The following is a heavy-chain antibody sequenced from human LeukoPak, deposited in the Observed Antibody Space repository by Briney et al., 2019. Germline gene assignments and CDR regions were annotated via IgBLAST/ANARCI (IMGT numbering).Heavy chain of an antibody. CDR2: FHNSGTS. D-gene: IGHD6-19*01. Sequence: SETLSLTCTVSDDSISDYYRGWIRQPPGKGLEWIGYFHNSGTSTYNPSLKSRVTISVDTSKNQFSLKLSSVTAADTAVYYCARDSIAVAGYRGYWGQGTLVTVSS. V-gene: IGHV4-59*12. J-gene: IGHJ4*02. CDR1: DDSISDYY. CDR3: ARDSIAVAGYRGY.